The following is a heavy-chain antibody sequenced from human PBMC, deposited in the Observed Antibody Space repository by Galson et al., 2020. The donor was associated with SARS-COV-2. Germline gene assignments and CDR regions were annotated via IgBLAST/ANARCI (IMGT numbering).Heavy chain of an antibody. CDR2: IRGDGSET. D-gene: IGHD6-19*01. Sequence: GGSLRLSCEVSGFPFEAFWMSWSRKAPGKGREWVANIRGDGSETNYVDSVQGRFFISKDNAIDPLFLQMNNLTADDTAVYFCSREGWQGGYWGQGTRVTVSS. CDR1: GFPFEAFW. V-gene: IGHV3-7*01. CDR3: SREGWQGGY. J-gene: IGHJ4*02.